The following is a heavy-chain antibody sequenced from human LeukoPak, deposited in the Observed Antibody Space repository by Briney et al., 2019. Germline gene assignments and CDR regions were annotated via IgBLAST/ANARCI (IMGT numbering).Heavy chain of an antibody. Sequence: QAGGSLRLSCAASGFTFDDYGMSWVRQAPGKGLEWVSAIRGSGGSTYYADSVKGRFTISRDNSKNTLYLQMNSLRAEDTAVYYCAKGHTILDYWGQGTLVTVSS. D-gene: IGHD5-24*01. CDR3: AKGHTILDY. CDR1: GFTFDDYG. CDR2: IRGSGGST. V-gene: IGHV3-23*01. J-gene: IGHJ4*02.